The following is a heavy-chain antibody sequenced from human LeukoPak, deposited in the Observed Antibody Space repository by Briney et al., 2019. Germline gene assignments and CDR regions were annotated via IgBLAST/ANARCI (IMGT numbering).Heavy chain of an antibody. J-gene: IGHJ4*02. D-gene: IGHD2-2*01. Sequence: GASVKVSCKASGYTFTGYYMHWVGQAPGQGLEGMGWINPNSGGTNYAQKFQGKVTMTRDTSISTAYMELSRLRSDDTAVYYCARDRGAGLLSFDYWGQGTLVTVSS. CDR1: GYTFTGYY. CDR3: ARDRGAGLLSFDY. V-gene: IGHV1-2*02. CDR2: INPNSGGT.